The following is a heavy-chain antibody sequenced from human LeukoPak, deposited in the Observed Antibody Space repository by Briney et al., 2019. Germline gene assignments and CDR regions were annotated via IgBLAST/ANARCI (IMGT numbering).Heavy chain of an antibody. Sequence: SETLSLTCTVSGGSISSYYWSWIRKPPGKGLEWIGYIYYSGSTNYNPSLKSQVTISVDTSKNQFSLKLSSVTAADTAVYYCARGDYYDSSGYWLFDYWGQGTLVTVSS. CDR1: GGSISSYY. CDR2: IYYSGST. D-gene: IGHD3-22*01. CDR3: ARGDYYDSSGYWLFDY. J-gene: IGHJ4*02. V-gene: IGHV4-59*01.